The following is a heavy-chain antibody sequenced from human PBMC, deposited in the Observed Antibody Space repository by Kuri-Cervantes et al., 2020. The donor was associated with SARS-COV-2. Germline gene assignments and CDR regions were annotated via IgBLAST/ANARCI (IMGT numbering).Heavy chain of an antibody. D-gene: IGHD3-22*01. V-gene: IGHV1-2*02. J-gene: IGHJ4*02. CDR3: ARAAEDSSGYYYGVYDY. Sequence: ASVKVSCKASGYTFTGYYMHWVRQAPGQGLEWMGWINPNSGGTNYAQKFQGRVTMTRDTSICTAYMELSRLRSDDTAVCYCARAAEDSSGYYYGVYDYWGQGTLVTVSS. CDR2: INPNSGGT. CDR1: GYTFTGYY.